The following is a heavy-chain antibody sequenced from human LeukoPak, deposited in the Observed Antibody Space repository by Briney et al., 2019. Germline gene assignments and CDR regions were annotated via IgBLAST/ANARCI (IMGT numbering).Heavy chain of an antibody. CDR2: IYNSGST. V-gene: IGHV4-59*08. CDR3: ARQVTVGSFFDY. Sequence: SETLSLTCTVSGGSISGYYWSWIRQPPGKGLEWIGYIYNSGSTNYNPSLKSRVTISVDTSENRFSLRLSSVTAADTAVYYCARQVTVGSFFDYWGQGTLVTVSS. CDR1: GGSISGYY. D-gene: IGHD2-21*02. J-gene: IGHJ4*02.